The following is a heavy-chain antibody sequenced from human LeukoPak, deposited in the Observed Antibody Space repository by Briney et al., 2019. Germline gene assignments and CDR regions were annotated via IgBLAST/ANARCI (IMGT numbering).Heavy chain of an antibody. Sequence: GGSLRLSCAASEFTFSSNAMHWVRQAPGKGLEWVTIISYDGSNKYYADSVKGRFTISRDNSKNTLYLQMNSLRAEDTAVYYCASDRRRWELLGRGEYYYMDVWGKGTTVTVSS. J-gene: IGHJ6*03. CDR3: ASDRRRWELLGRGEYYYMDV. CDR2: ISYDGSNK. CDR1: EFTFSSNA. V-gene: IGHV3-30*04. D-gene: IGHD1-26*01.